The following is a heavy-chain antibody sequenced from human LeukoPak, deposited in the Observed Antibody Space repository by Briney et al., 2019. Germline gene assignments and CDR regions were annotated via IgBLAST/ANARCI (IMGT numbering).Heavy chain of an antibody. CDR3: GRNLYGYGLDV. D-gene: IGHD2/OR15-2a*01. V-gene: IGHV3-7*01. Sequence: PGESLRLSCEASSGFTFTTNWMAWVRQAPGKGLEWVATINHEGTEKNYVDSVRGRFTVSRDNAKDSLSLQMNSLRAEDTAVYYCGRNLYGYGLDVLGLGTTVTVSS. CDR2: INHEGTEK. J-gene: IGHJ6*01. CDR1: GFTFTTNW.